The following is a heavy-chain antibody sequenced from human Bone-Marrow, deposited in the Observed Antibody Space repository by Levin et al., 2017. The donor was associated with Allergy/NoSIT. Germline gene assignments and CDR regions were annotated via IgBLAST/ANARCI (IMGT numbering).Heavy chain of an antibody. J-gene: IGHJ3*01. Sequence: GGSLRLSCAASGFTFSYYSMHWVRQAPDKGLEWVAIIWNDGSNKYYADSVKGRFTISRDNSKNTPYVQMDSLRDEDTAIYYCARGDVRRGIRSFDVWGQGTMVTVSS. D-gene: IGHD3-16*01. CDR1: GFTFSYYS. V-gene: IGHV3-33*01. CDR3: ARGDVRRGIRSFDV. CDR2: IWNDGSNK.